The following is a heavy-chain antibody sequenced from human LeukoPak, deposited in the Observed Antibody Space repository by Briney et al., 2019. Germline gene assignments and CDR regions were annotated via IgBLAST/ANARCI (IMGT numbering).Heavy chain of an antibody. J-gene: IGHJ3*02. CDR1: GGSISNYY. V-gene: IGHV4-59*01. CDR3: ARDLGGYCSGDSCFDASDI. Sequence: SETLSLTCTVSGGSISNYYWSWIRQPPEKGLEWIGYIYYSRSIDYNPSLKSRVTISVDTSKNQFSLKLSSVTAADTAVYYCARDLGGYCSGDSCFDASDIWGQGTMVSVSS. D-gene: IGHD2-15*01. CDR2: IYYSRSI.